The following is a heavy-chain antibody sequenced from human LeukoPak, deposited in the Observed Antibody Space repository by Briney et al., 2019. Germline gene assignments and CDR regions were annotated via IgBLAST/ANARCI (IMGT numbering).Heavy chain of an antibody. D-gene: IGHD6-19*01. Sequence: SETLSLTCAVYGGSFNAYYWSWIRQPPGKGLEWIAEIYHDGNTNYNPSLKSRVTMSVDTSKNQFSLKLSSMTAADTAVYYCASSIAVAGYNWFDPWGQGTLVTVSS. CDR3: ASSIAVAGYNWFDP. V-gene: IGHV4-34*01. CDR2: IYHDGNT. J-gene: IGHJ5*02. CDR1: GGSFNAYY.